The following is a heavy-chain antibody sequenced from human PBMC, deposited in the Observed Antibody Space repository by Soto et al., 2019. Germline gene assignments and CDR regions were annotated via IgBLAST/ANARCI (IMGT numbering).Heavy chain of an antibody. CDR1: GGSISYDHYH. CDR2: LHYSGSV. D-gene: IGHD2-21*02. J-gene: IGHJ6*02. Sequence: QVQLQESGPGLVRPSQTLSLTCTVSGGSISYDHYHWTWIRQPPGKALEWIGYLHYSGSVFYNPSRQSRLSISVDTSTNLFSLKLSPVTAADTAVYFCAREDDGGDRDYYGLDVWGQGTTVTVSS. V-gene: IGHV4-30-4*01. CDR3: AREDDGGDRDYYGLDV.